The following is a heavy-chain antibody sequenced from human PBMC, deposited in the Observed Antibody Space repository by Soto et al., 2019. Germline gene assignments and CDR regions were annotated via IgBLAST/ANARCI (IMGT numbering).Heavy chain of an antibody. CDR3: ARDSTSYCSSTSCYGHNWFDP. D-gene: IGHD2-2*01. CDR1: GYTFTSYG. CDR2: ISAYNGNT. V-gene: IGHV1-18*01. Sequence: QVQLVQSGAEVKKPGASVKVSCKASGYTFTSYGISWVRQAPGQGLEWMGWISAYNGNTNYAQKLQGRVTMTTDTSTRTAHMELRSLRSDDTAVYYCARDSTSYCSSTSCYGHNWFDPWGQGTLVTVSS. J-gene: IGHJ5*02.